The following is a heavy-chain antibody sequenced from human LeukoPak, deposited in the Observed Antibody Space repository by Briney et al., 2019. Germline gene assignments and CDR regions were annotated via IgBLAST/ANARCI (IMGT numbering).Heavy chain of an antibody. V-gene: IGHV4-34*01. CDR1: GGSFSGYF. D-gene: IGHD5-18*01. CDR3: AKYRYGYRGMDS. Sequence: PSETLSLTCRVYGGSFSGYFWIWFRQPPGKGLERIGEINYSGSTNYNSSLKRRAIISVDTSKNQFSLKLTSVTAADTAVYFCAKYRYGYRGMDSWGQGTQVTVSS. CDR2: INYSGST. J-gene: IGHJ4*02.